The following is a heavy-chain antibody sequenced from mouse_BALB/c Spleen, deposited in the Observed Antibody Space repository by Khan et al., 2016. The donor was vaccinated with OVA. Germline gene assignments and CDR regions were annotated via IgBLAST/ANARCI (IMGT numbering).Heavy chain of an antibody. CDR2: ISYSGNT. Sequence: EVQLQESGPGLVKPSQSLSLTCTVTGYSITTDYAWNWIRQFPGNKLEWMGYISYSGNTKYNPSLKSRISITGDTSKNQFFLQLKSVTTEDTARYYCARVYGGDFDYWGQGTTLTVSS. CDR3: ARVYGGDFDY. CDR1: GYSITTDYA. D-gene: IGHD1-1*01. J-gene: IGHJ2*01. V-gene: IGHV3-2*02.